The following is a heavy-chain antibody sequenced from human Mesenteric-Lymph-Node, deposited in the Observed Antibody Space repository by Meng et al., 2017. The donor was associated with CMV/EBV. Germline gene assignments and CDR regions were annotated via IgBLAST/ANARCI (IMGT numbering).Heavy chain of an antibody. J-gene: IGHJ5*02. V-gene: IGHV4-61*01. D-gene: IGHD3-3*01. Sequence: GSLRLSCTVSGGSVSSGSYYWSWIRQPPGKGLEWIGYIYYSGNTNYNPSLRSRVSIFLDMSNNQFSLKLSSVTAADTAIYYCAAWTLHGVVIIEGFDPWGQGTLVTVSS. CDR1: GGSVSSGSYY. CDR3: AAWTLHGVVIIEGFDP. CDR2: IYYSGNT.